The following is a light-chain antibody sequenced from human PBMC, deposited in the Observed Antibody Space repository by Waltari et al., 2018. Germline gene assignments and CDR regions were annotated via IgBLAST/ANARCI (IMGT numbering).Light chain of an antibody. V-gene: IGKV1-5*03. Sequence: DIQMTQSPSTLSASVGDRVTITCRASRSISSWLAWYQQKAGKAPSLLIDKASNLESGGPSRFSGSGSETEVTLTISSLQPDDFAIYYCQRYNGNSRTVGQGTRLEIK. CDR3: QRYNGNSRT. CDR2: KAS. CDR1: RSISSW. J-gene: IGKJ2*01.